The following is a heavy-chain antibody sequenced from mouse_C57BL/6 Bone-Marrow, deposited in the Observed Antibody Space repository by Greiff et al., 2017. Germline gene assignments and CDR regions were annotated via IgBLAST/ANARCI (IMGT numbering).Heavy chain of an antibody. CDR3: ARCWNYGSSYGYFDV. Sequence: QVQLQQPGAELVMPGASVKLSCKASGYTFTSSWMHWVKQRPGPGLEWIGEIDPSDSYTNYNQKFKGKSTLTVDKSSSTAYMQLSSLTSEDSAVYYCARCWNYGSSYGYFDVWGTGTTVTVSS. V-gene: IGHV1-69*01. CDR1: GYTFTSSW. CDR2: IDPSDSYT. J-gene: IGHJ1*03. D-gene: IGHD1-1*01.